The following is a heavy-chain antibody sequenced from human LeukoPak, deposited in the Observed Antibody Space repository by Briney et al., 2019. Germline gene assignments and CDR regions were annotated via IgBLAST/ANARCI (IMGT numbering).Heavy chain of an antibody. V-gene: IGHV3-23*01. CDR2: TSSSDDGT. CDR3: ARDTRSSGYYFDY. D-gene: IGHD6-19*01. Sequence: GGSLRLSCAASGFPLSSYAMSWVRQVPGKGLEWVSATSSSDDGTYHADSVRGRFTIYRDNFRNTLYLQMNSLRAEDTAVYYCARDTRSSGYYFDYWGQGTLVTVSS. CDR1: GFPLSSYA. J-gene: IGHJ4*02.